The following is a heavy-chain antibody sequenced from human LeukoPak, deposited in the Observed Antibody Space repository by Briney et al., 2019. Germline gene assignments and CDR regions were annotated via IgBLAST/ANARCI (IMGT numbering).Heavy chain of an antibody. Sequence: SGPTLVNPTQTLTLTCTFSGFSLYTSGVGVGWIRQPPGQALEWLALLYWNDDKRYSPFLKSRLTITKDTSKNQVVLTVTNMDPVDTATYYCAHRYLSHFDYWGQGTLVTVSS. J-gene: IGHJ4*02. D-gene: IGHD2/OR15-2a*01. V-gene: IGHV2-5*01. CDR1: GFSLYTSGVG. CDR2: LYWNDDK. CDR3: AHRYLSHFDY.